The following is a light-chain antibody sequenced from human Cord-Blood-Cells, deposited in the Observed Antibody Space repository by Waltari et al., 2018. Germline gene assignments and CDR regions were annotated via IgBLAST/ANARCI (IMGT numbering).Light chain of an antibody. CDR1: PGISSY. V-gene: IGKV1-9*01. CDR2: AAS. Sequence: DIQLTQSPSFLSAAVGDRVTITCRASPGISSYLAWYQQKPGKDPKLLIYAASTLQSGVPSRFSGSGSGTEFTLTISSLQPEDFATYYCQQRNSYPITFGQGTRLEIK. J-gene: IGKJ5*01. CDR3: QQRNSYPIT.